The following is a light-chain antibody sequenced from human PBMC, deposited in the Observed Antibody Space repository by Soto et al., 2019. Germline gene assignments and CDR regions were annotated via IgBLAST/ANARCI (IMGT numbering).Light chain of an antibody. V-gene: IGLV6-57*04. Sequence: NFMLTQPHSVSESPGKTVTISCTRSSGSIASNYVQWYQQRPGSAPTTVIYEDNQRPSGVPDQFSGSIDSSSNSASLTISGLKTEDEADYYCQSYDSSNLHVVFGGGTQLTVL. CDR2: EDN. CDR1: SGSIASNY. J-gene: IGLJ2*01. CDR3: QSYDSSNLHVV.